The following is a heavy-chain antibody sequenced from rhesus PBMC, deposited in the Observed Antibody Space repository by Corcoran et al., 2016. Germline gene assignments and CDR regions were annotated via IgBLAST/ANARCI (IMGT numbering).Heavy chain of an antibody. CDR1: GFTFGDDG. CDR2: ISNTGKNV. V-gene: IGHV3-183*02. Sequence: EVQLVESGGGLVQPGGSLRLSCAASGFTFGDDGMHWVRQAPGKGLEWVSSISNTGKNVYYADTVEDRFTVSRDNAKNSLSLQMSSLRAEDTAVYYCTRDRVAAAGPLDYWGQGVLVTVSS. D-gene: IGHD6S26*01. CDR3: TRDRVAAAGPLDY. J-gene: IGHJ4*01.